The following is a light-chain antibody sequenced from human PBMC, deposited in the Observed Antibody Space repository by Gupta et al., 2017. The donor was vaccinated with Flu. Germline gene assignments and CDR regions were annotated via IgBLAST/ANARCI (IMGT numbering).Light chain of an antibody. CDR2: GAS. V-gene: IGKV1-12*01. CDR3: LQNNTYPRT. CDR1: HDIDNW. Sequence: DSQFTQSPSSVSASWGDRITITWRASHDIDNWLGWYQQKPGKPPNLLIYGASNLPRAVPSRFSGSGSGTEFSLTITSLQSEDFATYYCLQNNTYPRTFGQGTKVDMK. J-gene: IGKJ1*01.